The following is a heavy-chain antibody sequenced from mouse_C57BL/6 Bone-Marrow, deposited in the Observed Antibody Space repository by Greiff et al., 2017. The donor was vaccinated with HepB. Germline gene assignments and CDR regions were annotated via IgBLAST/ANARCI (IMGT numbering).Heavy chain of an antibody. CDR1: GFTFSSYG. Sequence: EVQLQQSGGDLVKPGGSLKLSCAASGFTFSSYGMSWVRQTPDKRLEWVATISSGGSYTYYPDSVKGRFTISRDNAKNTLYLQMSSLKSEDTAMYYCARDTVVATEGFAYWGQGTLVTVSA. D-gene: IGHD1-1*01. CDR2: ISSGGSYT. V-gene: IGHV5-6*01. J-gene: IGHJ3*01. CDR3: ARDTVVATEGFAY.